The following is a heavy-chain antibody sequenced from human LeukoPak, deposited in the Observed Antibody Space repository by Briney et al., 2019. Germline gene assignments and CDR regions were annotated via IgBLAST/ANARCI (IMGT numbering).Heavy chain of an antibody. D-gene: IGHD3-22*01. CDR3: AKSNGYGLIDI. Sequence: SETLSLTCTVSGGSISSYYWSWMRQPAGKGPEWIGRIYGSGTITYNPSLESRVTMSVDTSKNQFSLKLRSVTAADTAVYSCAKSNGYGLIDIWGQGTMVTVSS. V-gene: IGHV4-4*07. J-gene: IGHJ3*02. CDR2: IYGSGTI. CDR1: GGSISSYY.